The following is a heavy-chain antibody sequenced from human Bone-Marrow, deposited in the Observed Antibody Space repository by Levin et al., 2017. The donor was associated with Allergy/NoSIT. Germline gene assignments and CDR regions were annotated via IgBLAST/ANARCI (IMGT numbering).Heavy chain of an antibody. CDR3: AKATSYSSYSTSYYKLGGPFDS. Sequence: PGGSLRLSCVASGFTFDDYAMHWVRQVPGKGLEWVSGISWNSDIEGYVDSVKGRFTISRDNAKQSLYLQMNSLRIEDTALYYCAKATSYSSYSTSYYKLGGPFDSWGQGTRVTVSS. D-gene: IGHD3-10*01. CDR2: ISWNSDIE. CDR1: GFTFDDYA. V-gene: IGHV3-9*01. J-gene: IGHJ4*02.